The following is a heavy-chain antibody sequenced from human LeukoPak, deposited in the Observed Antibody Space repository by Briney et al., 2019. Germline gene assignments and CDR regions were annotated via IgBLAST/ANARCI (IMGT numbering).Heavy chain of an antibody. D-gene: IGHD3-9*01. J-gene: IGHJ5*02. CDR3: ARDRRGRSGYFDWLSDGENWFDP. CDR1: GYTFTSYG. CDR2: ISAYNGNT. V-gene: IGHV1-18*01. Sequence: ASVKVSCKASGYTFTSYGISWVRQAPGQGLEWMGWISAYNGNTNYAQKLQGRVTMTTDTSTSTAYMELRSLRSDDTAVYYCARDRRGRSGYFDWLSDGENWFDPWGQGTLVTVSS.